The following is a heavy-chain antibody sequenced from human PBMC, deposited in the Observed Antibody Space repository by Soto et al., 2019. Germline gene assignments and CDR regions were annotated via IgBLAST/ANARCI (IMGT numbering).Heavy chain of an antibody. CDR1: GGSISSSSYY. CDR2: IYYSGST. Sequence: SETLSLTCTVSGGSISSSSYYWGWIRQPPGKGLEWIGSIYYSGSTYYNPSLKSRVTISVDTSKNQFSLKLSSVTAADTAVYYCARAFFWAGTDYFDYWGQGTLVTVSS. J-gene: IGHJ4*02. V-gene: IGHV4-39*07. D-gene: IGHD6-19*01. CDR3: ARAFFWAGTDYFDY.